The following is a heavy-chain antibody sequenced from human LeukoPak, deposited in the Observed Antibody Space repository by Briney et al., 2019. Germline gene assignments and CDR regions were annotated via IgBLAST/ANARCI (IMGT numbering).Heavy chain of an antibody. V-gene: IGHV1-2*02. CDR1: GYTFTSYD. Sequence: GASVKVSCKASGYTFTSYDINWVRQATGQGLEWMGWINPNSGGTNYAQKFQGRVTMTRDTSISTAYMELSRLRSDDTAVYYCASGTSYYGSGSYYDYWGQGTLVTVSS. J-gene: IGHJ4*02. CDR3: ASGTSYYGSGSYYDY. CDR2: INPNSGGT. D-gene: IGHD3-10*01.